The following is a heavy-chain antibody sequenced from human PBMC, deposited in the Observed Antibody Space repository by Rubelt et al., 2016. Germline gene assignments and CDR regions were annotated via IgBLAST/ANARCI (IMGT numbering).Heavy chain of an antibody. CDR2: INSDGSST. CDR3: ARGRASYYSGDYFDY. D-gene: IGHD4-11*01. J-gene: IGHJ4*02. V-gene: IGHV3-74*02. CDR1: GFTFSSYW. Sequence: EFGGGVVQPGRSLRLSCAASGFTFSSYWMHWVRQAPGKGLVWVSRINSDGSSTSYADSVKGRFTISRDNAKNTLYLQMNSLRAEDTAVYYCARGRASYYSGDYFDYWGQGTLVTVSS.